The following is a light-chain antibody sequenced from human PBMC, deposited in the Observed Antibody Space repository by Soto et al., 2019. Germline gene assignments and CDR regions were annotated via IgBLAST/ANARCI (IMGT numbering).Light chain of an antibody. CDR2: DAS. CDR1: QSVSSY. CDR3: QQRSNW. Sequence: IVLTQSPATLSLSPGERATLSCRASQSVSSYLAWYQQKPGQAPRLLIYDASNRATGIPARFSGSGSGTDFTLTISSLEPEDFAVYYCQQRSNWFGQGTKVEIK. V-gene: IGKV3-11*01. J-gene: IGKJ1*01.